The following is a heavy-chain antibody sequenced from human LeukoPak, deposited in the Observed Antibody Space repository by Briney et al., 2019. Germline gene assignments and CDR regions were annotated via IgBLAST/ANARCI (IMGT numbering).Heavy chain of an antibody. CDR3: AKDREWAKHD. CDR1: GFTFSSYA. J-gene: IGHJ4*02. Sequence: PGRSLRLSCAASGFTFSSYAMHWVRQAPGKGLEWVAVISYDGSNKYYADSVKGRFTISRDDSKSTVYLQINSQRVEDTAVYYCAKDREWAKHDWGQGTLVTVSS. CDR2: ISYDGSNK. D-gene: IGHD2-8*01. V-gene: IGHV3-30-3*01.